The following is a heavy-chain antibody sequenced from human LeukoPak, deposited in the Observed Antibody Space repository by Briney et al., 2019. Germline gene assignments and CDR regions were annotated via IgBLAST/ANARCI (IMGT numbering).Heavy chain of an antibody. CDR3: ARNRRGSYDLLIGYSPYFDN. J-gene: IGHJ4*02. CDR1: GDSVGRINYY. Sequence: PSETPSLTRTISGDSVGRINYYWGWIRQPPGKGLEWIVSMSYSGHTYYNPSLKSRVTTSIDTSKNQLSLNLKSVTAADTAVYYCARNRRGSYDLLIGYSPYFDNWGQGTLVTVSS. D-gene: IGHD3-9*01. V-gene: IGHV4-39*07. CDR2: MSYSGHT.